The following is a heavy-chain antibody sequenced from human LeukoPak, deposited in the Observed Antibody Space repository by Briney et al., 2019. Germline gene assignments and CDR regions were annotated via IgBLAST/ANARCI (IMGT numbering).Heavy chain of an antibody. J-gene: IGHJ2*01. Sequence: SETLSLTCTVSGDSISSYYWSWIRQPPGKGLEWIGNIYYSGSTNYNPSLKSRVTISVDTSKNQFSLRLTSVPSADTAVYYCVRAPVVGGHYWFFDLWGRGTLVTVSS. D-gene: IGHD2-15*01. CDR1: GDSISSYY. V-gene: IGHV4-59*01. CDR2: IYYSGST. CDR3: VRAPVVGGHYWFFDL.